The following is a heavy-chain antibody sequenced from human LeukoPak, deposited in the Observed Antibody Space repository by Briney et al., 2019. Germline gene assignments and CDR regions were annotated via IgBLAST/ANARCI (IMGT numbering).Heavy chain of an antibody. V-gene: IGHV3-7*01. CDR1: GISFSNYW. CDR2: IKQDGSKK. J-gene: IGHJ4*02. CDR3: ATVPPGRCDGDRCYPVFDY. Sequence: PGGSLRLSCAASGISFSNYWMSWVRQTPEKGLEWVAHIKQDGSKKHYADSVKGRFTISRDNAENSLYLQMTSLGADDTAVYYCATVPPGRCDGDRCYPVFDYWGRGALVTVS. D-gene: IGHD2-15*01.